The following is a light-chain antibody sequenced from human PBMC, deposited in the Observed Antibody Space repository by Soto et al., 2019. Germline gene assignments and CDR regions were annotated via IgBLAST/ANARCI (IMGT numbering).Light chain of an antibody. CDR3: QSYDSSLSAYV. CDR1: SSDVGAYNS. Sequence: QSALTQPPSASGSPGQSVTISCTGTSSDVGAYNSVSWYQQHPGKVPRLMIYEVSKRPSGVPDRFSGSKSGTSASLAITGLQAGDEADYYCQSYDSSLSAYVFGTGTKLTVL. J-gene: IGLJ1*01. CDR2: EVS. V-gene: IGLV2-8*01.